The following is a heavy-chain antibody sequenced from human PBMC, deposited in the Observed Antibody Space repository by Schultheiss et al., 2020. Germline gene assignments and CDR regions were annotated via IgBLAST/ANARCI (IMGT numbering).Heavy chain of an antibody. CDR2: IWYDGSNK. Sequence: GGSLRLSCAASGFTFSSYAMSWVRQAPGKGLEWVAVIWYDGSNKYYADSVKGRFTISRDNAKNSLYLQMNSLRAEDTALYYCARGRGSYADDAFDIWGQGTMVTVSS. CDR3: ARGRGSYADDAFDI. J-gene: IGHJ3*02. V-gene: IGHV3-33*08. CDR1: GFTFSSYA. D-gene: IGHD1-26*01.